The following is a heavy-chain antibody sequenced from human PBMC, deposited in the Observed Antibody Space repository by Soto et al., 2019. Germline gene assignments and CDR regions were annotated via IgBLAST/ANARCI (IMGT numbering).Heavy chain of an antibody. V-gene: IGHV3-23*01. CDR1: GFTFSSYA. J-gene: IGHJ4*02. CDR3: AKIVTAAGLFDY. D-gene: IGHD6-13*01. CDR2: ISGSGGST. Sequence: EVQLLESGGGLVQPGGSPRLSCAASGFTFSSYAMSWVRQAPGKGLEWVSAISGSGGSTYYADSVKGRFTISRDNSKNTLYLQMNSLRAEDTAVYYCAKIVTAAGLFDYWGQGTLVTVSS.